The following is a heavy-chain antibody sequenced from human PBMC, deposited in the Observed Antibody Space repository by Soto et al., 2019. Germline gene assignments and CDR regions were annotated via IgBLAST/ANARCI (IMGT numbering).Heavy chain of an antibody. CDR2: IYYSGST. CDR3: ARPDNRYCSGGSCFGPIDAFDI. CDR1: GGSISSSSYY. Sequence: QLQLQDSGPGLVKPSETLSLTCTASGGSISSSSYYWGWIRQPPGKGLEWIGSIYYSGSTYYNPSLKSRVTISVDTSKNQFSLKLSSVTAADTAVYYCARPDNRYCSGGSCFGPIDAFDIWGQGTMVTVSS. D-gene: IGHD2-15*01. V-gene: IGHV4-39*01. J-gene: IGHJ3*02.